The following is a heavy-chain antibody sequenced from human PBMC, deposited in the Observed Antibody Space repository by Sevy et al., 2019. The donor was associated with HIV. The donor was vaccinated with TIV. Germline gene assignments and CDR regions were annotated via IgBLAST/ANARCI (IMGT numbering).Heavy chain of an antibody. J-gene: IGHJ6*02. Sequence: ASVKVSCKASGGTFSSYAISWVRQAPGQGLEWMGGIIPIFGTANYAQKFQGRVTITADESTSTAYMELSSLRSEDTAVYYCARGVNSGYDSSGYYFFGIDVWGQGTTVTVSS. CDR2: IIPIFGTA. V-gene: IGHV1-69*13. CDR1: GGTFSSYA. CDR3: ARGVNSGYDSSGYYFFGIDV. D-gene: IGHD3-22*01.